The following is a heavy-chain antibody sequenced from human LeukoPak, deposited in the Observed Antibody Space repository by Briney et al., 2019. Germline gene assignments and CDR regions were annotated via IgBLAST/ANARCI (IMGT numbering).Heavy chain of an antibody. CDR3: ARVRVRFLEWLPLSD. CDR2: INPNSGGT. Sequence: ASVKVSCKASGYTFTGYYMHWVRQAPGQGLEWMGWINPNSGGTNYAQKFQGRVTMTRDTSISTAYMELSRLRSDDTAVYYCARVRVRFLEWLPLSDWGQGTLVTVSS. CDR1: GYTFTGYY. D-gene: IGHD3-3*01. J-gene: IGHJ4*02. V-gene: IGHV1-2*02.